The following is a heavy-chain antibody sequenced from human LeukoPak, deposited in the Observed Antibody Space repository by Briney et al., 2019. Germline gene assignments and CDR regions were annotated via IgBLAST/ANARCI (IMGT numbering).Heavy chain of an antibody. CDR1: GGSISSYY. CDR2: IYYSGST. D-gene: IGHD4-17*01. Sequence: SETLSLTCTVSGGSISSYYWSWIRQPPGKGLEWIGYIYYSGSTNYNPSLKSRVTISVDTSKNQFSLRLSSVTAADTAVYCCARGAPDYAYDYWGQGTLVTVSS. V-gene: IGHV4-59*01. CDR3: ARGAPDYAYDY. J-gene: IGHJ4*02.